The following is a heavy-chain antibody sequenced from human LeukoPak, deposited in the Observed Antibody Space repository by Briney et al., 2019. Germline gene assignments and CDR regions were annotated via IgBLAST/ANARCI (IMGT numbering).Heavy chain of an antibody. CDR2: IGSGGST. Sequence: GGSLRLSCAASGFTLTTYAMGWVRQAPGKGLEWVSSIGSGGSTFHADSVKGRFTISRDNSKNTMYLQMNSLTAEDTAVYYCAKGQSRSGYFDAWGQGTLVTVSS. V-gene: IGHV3-23*01. J-gene: IGHJ4*02. CDR3: AKGQSRSGYFDA. CDR1: GFTLTTYA.